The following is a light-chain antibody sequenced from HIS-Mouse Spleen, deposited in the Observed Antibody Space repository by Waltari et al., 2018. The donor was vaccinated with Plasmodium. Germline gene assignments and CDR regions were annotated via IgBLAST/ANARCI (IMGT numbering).Light chain of an antibody. Sequence: EIVMTQSPAPLSVSTGERATLSCRASQSVSSNLAWYQQKPGQAPRLLIYGASTRATGIPARFSGSGSGTEFTLTISSLQSEDFAVYYCQQYNNWSFTFGPGTKVDIK. CDR3: QQYNNWSFT. V-gene: IGKV3-15*01. J-gene: IGKJ3*01. CDR1: QSVSSN. CDR2: GAS.